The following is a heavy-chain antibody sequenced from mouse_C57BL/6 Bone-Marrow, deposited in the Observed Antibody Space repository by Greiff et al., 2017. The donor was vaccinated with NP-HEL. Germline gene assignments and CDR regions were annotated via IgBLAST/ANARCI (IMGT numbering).Heavy chain of an antibody. Sequence: QVQLQQPGAELVKPGASVKMSCKASGYTFTSYWITWVKQRPGQGLEWIGDIYPGSGSTNYNEKFKSKATLTVDTSSSTAYMQLSSLTSEDSAVYYCARRVYYGNYEGYAMDNWGQGTSVTVSS. CDR2: IYPGSGST. D-gene: IGHD2-1*01. J-gene: IGHJ4*01. CDR3: ARRVYYGNYEGYAMDN. CDR1: GYTFTSYW. V-gene: IGHV1-55*01.